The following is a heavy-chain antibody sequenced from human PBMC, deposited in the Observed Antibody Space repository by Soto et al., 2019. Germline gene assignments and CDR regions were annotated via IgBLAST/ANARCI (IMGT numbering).Heavy chain of an antibody. V-gene: IGHV4-59*01. CDR2: IYDSVST. D-gene: IGHD2-15*01. J-gene: IGHJ6*04. Sequence: SETLSLTCTVSGDSINNYYWTWIRQPPGKGLEWIGYIYDSVSTSYNPSLKSRLTISVDTSKNQFSLKLKSVTAADTAVYYCGRDKNYSYRGMDAGGKGPRFTFP. CDR1: GDSINNYY. CDR3: GRDKNYSYRGMDA.